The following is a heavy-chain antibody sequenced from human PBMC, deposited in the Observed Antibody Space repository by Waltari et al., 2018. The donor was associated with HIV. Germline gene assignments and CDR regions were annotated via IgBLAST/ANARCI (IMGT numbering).Heavy chain of an antibody. D-gene: IGHD3-22*01. V-gene: IGHV3-33*01. CDR1: GFTFSSYG. CDR2: VWYDGKNK. J-gene: IGHJ4*02. CDR3: ARTPYDTSGYCFDY. Sequence: QVQLVESGGGVVQPGRSLRLSCAASGFTFSSYGMHWVRRAPGKGRGWLAVVWYDGKNKYYADSVKGRFTVSRDNSKNTLFLQMNSLRVDDTAVYYCARTPYDTSGYCFDYWGQGTLVTVSS.